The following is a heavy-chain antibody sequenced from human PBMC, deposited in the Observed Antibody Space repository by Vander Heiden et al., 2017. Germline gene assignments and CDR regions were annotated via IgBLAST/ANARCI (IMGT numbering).Heavy chain of an antibody. V-gene: IGHV1-46*01. CDR2: INPSGGSR. J-gene: IGHJ4*02. D-gene: IGHD3-3*01. CDR3: ARVGYDFWSGYLDY. Sequence: QVQLVPSGAEVEKPGASVKVSCKASGYTLTSYYMHWVRQAPGQGLEWMGIINPSGGSRSYEQKFQDRVTMTRDTSTSTVYMELSSLRSEDTAVYYCARVGYDFWSGYLDYWGQGTLVTVSS. CDR1: GYTLTSYY.